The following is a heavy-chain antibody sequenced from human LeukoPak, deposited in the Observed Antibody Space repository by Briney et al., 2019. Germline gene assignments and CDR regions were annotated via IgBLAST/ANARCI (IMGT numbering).Heavy chain of an antibody. D-gene: IGHD3-10*01. CDR2: INPDSGGT. V-gene: IGHV1-2*02. CDR1: GYTFNVHY. Sequence: ASVKVSCKASGYTFNVHYMYWVRQARGQGLEWMGWINPDSGGTHYAQKFQGRVTMARDTSISSAYMELSRLRSDDTAVYYCARAYYYGSGTYYSLDFWGQGTLVTVSS. J-gene: IGHJ4*02. CDR3: ARAYYYGSGTYYSLDF.